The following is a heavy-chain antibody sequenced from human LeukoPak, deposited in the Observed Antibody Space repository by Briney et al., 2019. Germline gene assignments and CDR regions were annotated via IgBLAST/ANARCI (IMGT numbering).Heavy chain of an antibody. V-gene: IGHV1-2*02. CDR2: ISPNSGGT. J-gene: IGHJ4*02. CDR1: GYTFTDYN. D-gene: IGHD3-10*01. CDR3: TVWFGELTH. Sequence: ASVKVSCKASGYTFTDYNINWVRQAPGQGLEWMGCISPNSGGTNYAQKFQGRVTMTRDTSITTAYMELSRLRSDDTAMYYCTVWFGELTHWGQGTLVTVSS.